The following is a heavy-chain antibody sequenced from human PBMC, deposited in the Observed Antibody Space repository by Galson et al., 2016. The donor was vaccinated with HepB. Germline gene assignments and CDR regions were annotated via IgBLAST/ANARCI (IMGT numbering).Heavy chain of an antibody. V-gene: IGHV4-59*01. Sequence: SETLSLTCTVSGGSISSYYWSWIRQPPGKGLEWIGYIYYSGKTNYNPSLKSRVSISVDTSKNQFSLKMRSETAADTAVYYCARGRIRSVYDFCYDYWGQGTLVTVSS. D-gene: IGHD5/OR15-5a*01. J-gene: IGHJ4*02. CDR1: GGSISSYY. CDR2: IYYSGKT. CDR3: ARGRIRSVYDFCYDY.